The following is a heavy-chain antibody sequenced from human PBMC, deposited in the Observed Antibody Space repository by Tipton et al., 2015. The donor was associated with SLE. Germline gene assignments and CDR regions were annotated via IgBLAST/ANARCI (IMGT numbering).Heavy chain of an antibody. CDR3: ARHPAVAVTSDY. Sequence: GLVKPSETLSLTCTVSGGSISSSSYYWGWIRQPPGKGLEWIGSIYYSGSTYYNPSLKSRVTISVDTSKNQFSLKLSSVTAADTAVYYCARHPAVAVTSDYWGQGTLVTVSS. V-gene: IGHV4-39*07. J-gene: IGHJ4*02. CDR2: IYYSGST. CDR1: GGSISSSSYY. D-gene: IGHD6-19*01.